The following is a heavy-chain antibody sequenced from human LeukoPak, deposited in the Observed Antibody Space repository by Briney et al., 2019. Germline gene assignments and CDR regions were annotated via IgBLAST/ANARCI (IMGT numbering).Heavy chain of an antibody. Sequence: ASVKVSCKASGYTFTGYYMHWVRQAPGQGLEWLGWINPNSGGTKYSQKFQVRVTMTRDTSISTAYMALSMLRSDDTAMYYCARNGRVRRVVKDLFEYWGQGTLVAVSS. CDR1: GYTFTGYY. D-gene: IGHD3-10*01. V-gene: IGHV1-2*02. J-gene: IGHJ4*02. CDR3: ARNGRVRRVVKDLFEY. CDR2: INPNSGGT.